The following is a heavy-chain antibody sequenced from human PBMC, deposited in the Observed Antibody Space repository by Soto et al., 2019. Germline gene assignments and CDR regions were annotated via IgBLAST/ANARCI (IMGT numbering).Heavy chain of an antibody. CDR3: ARHSFRRQTWFDP. V-gene: IGHV4-39*01. CDR1: GGSISSSSYY. Sequence: SETLSLTCTVSGGSISSSSYYWGWIRQPPGKGLEWIGSIYYSGSTYYNPSLKSRVTISVDTSKNQFSLKLSSVTAADTAVYYCARHSFRRQTWFDPWGQGTLVTVSS. J-gene: IGHJ5*02. CDR2: IYYSGST.